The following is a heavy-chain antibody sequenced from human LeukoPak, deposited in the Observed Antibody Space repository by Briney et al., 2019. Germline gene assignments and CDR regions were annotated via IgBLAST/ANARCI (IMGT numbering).Heavy chain of an antibody. CDR3: ARDLVWSGYPDY. CDR2: IYSSGST. V-gene: IGHV4-61*01. Sequence: SETLSLTCTVSGGPVCSGTYYWSWIRQPPGKGLEWIGYIYSSGSTNYNPSLKSRVTMSVDTSKNQFSLKLSSVTAADTAVYYCARDLVWSGYPDYWGQGTLVTVSS. J-gene: IGHJ4*02. D-gene: IGHD3-3*01. CDR1: GGPVCSGTYY.